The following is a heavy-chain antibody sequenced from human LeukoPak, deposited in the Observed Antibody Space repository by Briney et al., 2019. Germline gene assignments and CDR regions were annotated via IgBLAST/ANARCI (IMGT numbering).Heavy chain of an antibody. J-gene: IGHJ6*02. CDR3: ALGTINKDYYFGMDV. CDR1: GFTFSDYY. CDR2: ISNSGSTV. V-gene: IGHV3-11*01. D-gene: IGHD2-8*01. Sequence: RGSLRLSCVASGFTFSDYYMTWLRQAPGKGLEWLSYISNSGSTVFYADSVKGRFTVSRDNAKRSLYLQIESLGDDDTAVYHCALGTINKDYYFGMDVWGQGTTVTVSS.